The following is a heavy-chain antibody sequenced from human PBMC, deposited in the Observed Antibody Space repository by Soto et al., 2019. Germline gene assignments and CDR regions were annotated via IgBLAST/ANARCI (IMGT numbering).Heavy chain of an antibody. CDR2: ISGYNGNT. CDR3: ARGWGQLQRWLKPDY. D-gene: IGHD1-1*01. V-gene: IGHV1-18*01. Sequence: ASVKVSCKASGYTFTSYGISWVRQAPGQGLEWTGWISGYNGNTNYAQKLQGRVTMTTDTSTSTAYMELRSLRSDDTAVYYCARGWGQLQRWLKPDYWGQGTLVTVS. CDR1: GYTFTSYG. J-gene: IGHJ4*02.